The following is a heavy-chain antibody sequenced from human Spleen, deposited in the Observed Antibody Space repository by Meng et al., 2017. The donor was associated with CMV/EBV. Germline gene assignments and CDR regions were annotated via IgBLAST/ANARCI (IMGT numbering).Heavy chain of an antibody. CDR3: AKEAGYYNWFDP. V-gene: IGHV3-23*01. CDR2: LSESGTKT. CDR1: GFTLSSHA. J-gene: IGHJ5*02. Sequence: CSVSGFTLSSHAMCWVRQVPGKGLEWVSTLSESGTKTYYPDSVKGRFTISRDSSKNTLYLQMNSLRAEDTAIYYCAKEAGYYNWFDPWGQGTLVTVSS. D-gene: IGHD2-15*01.